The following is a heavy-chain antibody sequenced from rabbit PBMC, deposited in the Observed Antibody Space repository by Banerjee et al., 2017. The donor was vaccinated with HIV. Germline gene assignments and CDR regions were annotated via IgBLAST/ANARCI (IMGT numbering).Heavy chain of an antibody. V-gene: IGHV1S45*01. CDR3: ARDLAGVIGWNFNL. CDR1: GIDFSGYG. J-gene: IGHJ4*01. D-gene: IGHD4-1*01. Sequence: QEQLEESGGGLVKPEGSLTLTCKASGIDFSGYGISWVRQAPGKGLEWIAHIYPDYGNADYASWAKGRFTISKTSSTTVTLQMTSLTAADTATYFCARDLAGVIGWNFNLWGQGT. CDR2: IYPDYGNA.